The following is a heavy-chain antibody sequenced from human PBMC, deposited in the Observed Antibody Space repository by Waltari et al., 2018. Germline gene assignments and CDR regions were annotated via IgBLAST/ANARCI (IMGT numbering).Heavy chain of an antibody. CDR3: ARILWFGELFPFDY. V-gene: IGHV4-38-2*01. CDR2: IYHSGST. Sequence: QVQLQESGPGLVKPSETLSLTCAVSGYSISSGYYWGWIRQPPGKGLEWIGSIYHSGSTYYNPSLKSRVTISVDTSKNQFSLKLSSVTAADTAVYYCARILWFGELFPFDYWGQGTLVTVSS. J-gene: IGHJ4*02. CDR1: GYSISSGYY. D-gene: IGHD3-10*01.